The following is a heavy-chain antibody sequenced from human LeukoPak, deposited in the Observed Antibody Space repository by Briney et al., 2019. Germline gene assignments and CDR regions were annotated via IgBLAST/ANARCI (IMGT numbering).Heavy chain of an antibody. D-gene: IGHD2-8*01. V-gene: IGHV3-30*18. Sequence: SGGSLRLSCAASGFTFSSYGMHWVRQAPGKGLEWVAVISYDGSNKYYADSVKGRFTISRDNSKNTLYLQMNSLRAEDTAVYYCAKSGDCTNGVCYAFDYWGQGTLVTVSS. CDR1: GFTFSSYG. CDR3: AKSGDCTNGVCYAFDY. J-gene: IGHJ4*02. CDR2: ISYDGSNK.